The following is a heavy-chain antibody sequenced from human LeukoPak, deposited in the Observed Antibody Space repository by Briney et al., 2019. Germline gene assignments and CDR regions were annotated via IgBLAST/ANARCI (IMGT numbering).Heavy chain of an antibody. D-gene: IGHD2-15*01. CDR2: ISGSGGST. CDR1: GFTFGSYA. V-gene: IGHV3-23*01. J-gene: IGHJ1*01. Sequence: GGSLRLSCAASGFTFGSYAMSWVRQAPGKGLEWVSAISGSGGSTYYADSVKGRFTISRDNSKNTLYLQMNSLRAEDTAVYYCAKGSYCSGGSCYVQHWGQGTLVTVSS. CDR3: AKGSYCSGGSCYVQH.